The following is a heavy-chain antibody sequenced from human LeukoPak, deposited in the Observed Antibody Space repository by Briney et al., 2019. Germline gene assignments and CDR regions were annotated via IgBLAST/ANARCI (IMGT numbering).Heavy chain of an antibody. CDR3: ARERSVVVITTWSGWFDP. CDR2: IYTSGST. Sequence: SETLSLTCTVSGGSISSCYWSWIRQPAGKGLEWIGRIYTSGSTNYNPSLKSRVTMSVDTSKNQFSLKLSSVTAADTAVHYSARERSVVVITTWSGWFDPWGQGTLVTVSS. CDR1: GGSISSCY. V-gene: IGHV4-4*07. D-gene: IGHD3-22*01. J-gene: IGHJ5*02.